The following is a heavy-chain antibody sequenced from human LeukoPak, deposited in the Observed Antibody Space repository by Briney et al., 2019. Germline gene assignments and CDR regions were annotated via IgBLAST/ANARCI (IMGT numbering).Heavy chain of an antibody. CDR2: INHSGST. Sequence: SETLSLTCAVYGGSFSGYYWSWIRQPPGKGLEWIGEINHSGSTNYNPSLKSRVTISVDTSKNQFSLKLSSVTAADTAVYYCARADRNDRWYSSSSGPYYFDYWGQGTLVTVSS. CDR3: ARADRNDRWYSSSSGPYYFDY. D-gene: IGHD6-6*01. V-gene: IGHV4-34*01. CDR1: GGSFSGYY. J-gene: IGHJ4*02.